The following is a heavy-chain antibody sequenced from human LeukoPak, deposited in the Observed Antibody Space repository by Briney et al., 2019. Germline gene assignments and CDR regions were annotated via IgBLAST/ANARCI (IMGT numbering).Heavy chain of an antibody. CDR1: GFTFSSYG. V-gene: IGHV3-23*01. Sequence: PGGSLRLSCAASGFTFSSYGMHWVRQAPGKGLEWFSAISGSGGSTYYADSVKGRFTISRDNSKNTLYLQMNSLRAEDTAVYYCAKDRSGSGSYYPDYWGQGTLVTVSS. CDR3: AKDRSGSGSYYPDY. J-gene: IGHJ4*02. D-gene: IGHD3-10*01. CDR2: ISGSGGST.